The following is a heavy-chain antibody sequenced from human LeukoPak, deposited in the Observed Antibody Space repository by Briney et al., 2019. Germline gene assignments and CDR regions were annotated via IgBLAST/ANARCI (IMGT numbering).Heavy chain of an antibody. D-gene: IGHD6-13*01. V-gene: IGHV4-34*01. CDR2: INHSGST. CDR1: GGSFSGYY. CDR3: ARTYSSSWVPYYFDY. Sequence: SETLSLTCAVYGGSFSGYYWSWIRQPPGKGLEWIGEINHSGSTNYNPSLKSRVTISVDTSKNQFSLKLSSVTAADTAVYYCARTYSSSWVPYYFDYWGQGTLVTVSS. J-gene: IGHJ4*02.